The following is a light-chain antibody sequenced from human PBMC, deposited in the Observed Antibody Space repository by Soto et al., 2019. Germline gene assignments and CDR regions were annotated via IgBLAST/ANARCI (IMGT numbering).Light chain of an antibody. J-gene: IGLJ1*01. Sequence: QSVLTQPASVSGSPGQSITISCTGTSSDVGRYNIVSWYQQHPGKAPKLMIYEGSKRPSGVSNRFSGSKSGNTASLTISGLQAEAEADYYCCSYAGSSTYVFGTGTKLTVL. V-gene: IGLV2-23*01. CDR3: CSYAGSSTYV. CDR1: SSDVGRYNI. CDR2: EGS.